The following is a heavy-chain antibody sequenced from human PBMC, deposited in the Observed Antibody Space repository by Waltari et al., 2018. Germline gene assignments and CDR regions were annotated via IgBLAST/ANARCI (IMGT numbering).Heavy chain of an antibody. V-gene: IGHV3-30*18. J-gene: IGHJ4*02. CDR2: ISSDGNFK. CDR3: AKEKRNVGVDY. D-gene: IGHD3-10*02. CDR1: GFPFRHYG. Sequence: QVQLVESGGGVVQPGKSLRLSCDASGFPFRHYGFHWVRQAPGKALDWVAVISSDGNFKYHADSVKGRFTISRGNSRNTLYLQMDSLTIEDTGVYFCAKEKRNVGVDYWGQGILVTVSS.